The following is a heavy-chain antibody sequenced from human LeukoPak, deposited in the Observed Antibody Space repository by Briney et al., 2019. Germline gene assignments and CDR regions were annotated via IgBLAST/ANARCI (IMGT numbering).Heavy chain of an antibody. D-gene: IGHD5-12*01. Sequence: PGGSLRLSCAASGFTFSSYSMNWVRQAPGKGPEWVSSISSSSSYIYYADSVKGRFTISRDNAKNSLYLQMNSLRAEDTAVYYCARDQRGYDNYYYGMDVWGQGTTVTVSS. CDR3: ARDQRGYDNYYYGMDV. V-gene: IGHV3-21*01. CDR1: GFTFSSYS. CDR2: ISSSSSYI. J-gene: IGHJ6*02.